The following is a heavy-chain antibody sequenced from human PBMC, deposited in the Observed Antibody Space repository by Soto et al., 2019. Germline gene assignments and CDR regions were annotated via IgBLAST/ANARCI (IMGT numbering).Heavy chain of an antibody. J-gene: IGHJ6*03. Sequence: QVQLVQSGAEVKKPGASVKVSCKASGYTFTGYYMHWVRQAPGQGLEWMGWINPNSGGTNYAQKFQGWVTMTRDTSISTAYMELSRLRSDDTAVYYCARGGPAARPSGGPYYYMDVWGKGTTVTVSS. V-gene: IGHV1-2*04. CDR2: INPNSGGT. CDR1: GYTFTGYY. CDR3: ARGGPAARPSGGPYYYMDV. D-gene: IGHD6-6*01.